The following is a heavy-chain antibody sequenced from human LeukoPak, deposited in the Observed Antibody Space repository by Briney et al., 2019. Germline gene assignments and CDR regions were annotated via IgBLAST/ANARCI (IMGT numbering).Heavy chain of an antibody. D-gene: IGHD3-3*01. V-gene: IGHV1-2*02. CDR3: ARTYYDFWSGYS. J-gene: IGHJ4*02. CDR2: INPNSGGT. Sequence: ASVKVSCKASGYTFTGYYIHWVRQAPGQGLEWMGWINPNSGGTNYAQKFQGRVTMTRDTSISTAYMELSRLGSDDTAVYYCARTYYDFWSGYSWGQGTLVTVSS. CDR1: GYTFTGYY.